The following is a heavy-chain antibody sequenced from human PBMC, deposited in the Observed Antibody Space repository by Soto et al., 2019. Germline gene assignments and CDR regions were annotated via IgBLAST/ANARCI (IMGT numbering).Heavy chain of an antibody. CDR1: GFTFSTYW. D-gene: IGHD3-16*01. J-gene: IGHJ4*02. Sequence: EVQLVESGGGLVQPGGSLRLSCSASGFTFSTYWMSWVRQAPGKGLEWVANIKQDGSDKYYVDSVKGRFTISRDNAKNSPYLQMERVGAEDAAVSYCARGWAHCDYWGQGSLVSVSS. CDR3: ARGWAHCDY. CDR2: IKQDGSDK. V-gene: IGHV3-7*04.